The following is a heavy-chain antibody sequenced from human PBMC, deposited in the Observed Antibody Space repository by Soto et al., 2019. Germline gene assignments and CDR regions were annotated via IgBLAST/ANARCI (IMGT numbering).Heavy chain of an antibody. D-gene: IGHD3-10*01. Sequence: PSETLSLTCTVSGGSILDSTYYWAWIRQSPGKGLEWIGTIFYSGGTFYTPSLKSRVTISVDTSNNQFSLKLSSVTAADTAVYYCARRGSGSYSDYWGQGTLVTVSS. CDR1: GGSILDSTYY. CDR2: IFYSGGT. V-gene: IGHV4-39*01. CDR3: ARRGSGSYSDY. J-gene: IGHJ4*02.